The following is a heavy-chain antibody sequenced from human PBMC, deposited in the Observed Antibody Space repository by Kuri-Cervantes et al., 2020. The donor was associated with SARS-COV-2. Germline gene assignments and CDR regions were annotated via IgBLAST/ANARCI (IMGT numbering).Heavy chain of an antibody. CDR2: ISGSGGST. D-gene: IGHD6-19*01. Sequence: ESLKISCAASGFTFSSYAMSWVRQAPGKGLEWVSSISGSGGSTYYADSVKGQFTISRDNSKNTLYLQMNSLRAEDTAVYYCAKALVVNGWRYFDYWGQGTLVTVSS. CDR1: GFTFSSYA. J-gene: IGHJ4*02. V-gene: IGHV3-23*01. CDR3: AKALVVNGWRYFDY.